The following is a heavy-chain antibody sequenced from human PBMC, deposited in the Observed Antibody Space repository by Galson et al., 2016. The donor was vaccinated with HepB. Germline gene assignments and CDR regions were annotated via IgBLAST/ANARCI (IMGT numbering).Heavy chain of an antibody. CDR1: GFTFSSYA. V-gene: IGHV3-23*01. CDR3: VKGASMGWLQLQASYFDY. Sequence: SLRLSCAASGFTFSSYAMSWVRQAPGKGLEWASIISGSGGSTYYADSVKGRFTNSRDNSKNTLYLQMNSLRAEDTAVYYCVKGASMGWLQLQASYFDYWGQGTLVTDSS. J-gene: IGHJ4*02. D-gene: IGHD5-24*01. CDR2: ISGSGGST.